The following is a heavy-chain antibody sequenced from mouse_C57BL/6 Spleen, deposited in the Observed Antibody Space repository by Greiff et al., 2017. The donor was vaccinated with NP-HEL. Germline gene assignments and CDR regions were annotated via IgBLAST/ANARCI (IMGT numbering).Heavy chain of an antibody. CDR2: IYPGDGDT. D-gene: IGHD1-1*01. V-gene: IGHV1-80*01. J-gene: IGHJ3*01. CDR1: GYAFSSYW. CDR3: ARGTTDAY. Sequence: VKLVESGAELVKPGASVKISCKASGYAFSSYWMNWVKQRPGKGLEWIGQIYPGDGDTNYNGKFKGKATLTADKSSSTAYMQLSSLTSEDSAVYFCARGTTDAYWGQGTLVTVSA.